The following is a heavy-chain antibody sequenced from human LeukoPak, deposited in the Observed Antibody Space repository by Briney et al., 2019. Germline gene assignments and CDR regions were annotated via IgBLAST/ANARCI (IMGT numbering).Heavy chain of an antibody. Sequence: GGSPRLSCAASGFTFSNAWMSWVRQAPGKGLEWVGRIKSKTDGGATHYAAPVKGRFTISRDDSKNTLYLQMNSLKTEDTAVYYCTTEAYYYDSGAIKYFDYWGQGTLVTVTS. CDR1: GFTFSNAW. CDR3: TTEAYYYDSGAIKYFDY. J-gene: IGHJ4*02. D-gene: IGHD3-22*01. CDR2: IKSKTDGGAT. V-gene: IGHV3-15*01.